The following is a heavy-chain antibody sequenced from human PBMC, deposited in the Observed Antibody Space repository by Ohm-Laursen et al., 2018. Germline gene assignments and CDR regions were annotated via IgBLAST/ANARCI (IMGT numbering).Heavy chain of an antibody. CDR1: GYTFTSYD. CDR2: MNPNSGNT. CDR3: ARMGLEDTAMVY. J-gene: IGHJ4*02. Sequence: ASVKVSCKASGYTFTSYDINWVRQATGQGLEWMGWMNPNSGNTGYAQKFQGRVTMTRNTSISTAYMELSSLRSEDTAVYYCARMGLEDTAMVYWGQGTLVTVSS. D-gene: IGHD5-18*01. V-gene: IGHV1-8*01.